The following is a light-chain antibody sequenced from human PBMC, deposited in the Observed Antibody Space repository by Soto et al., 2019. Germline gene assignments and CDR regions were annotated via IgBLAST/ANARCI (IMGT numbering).Light chain of an antibody. CDR3: MQALQTPLVT. J-gene: IGKJ4*01. CDR2: LGS. V-gene: IGKV2-28*01. Sequence: DIVMTQSQLSLPVTPGEPASISCRSSQSLLHSNGYNYLDWYLQKPGQSPQLLIYLGSNRASGVPDRFSGSGSGTDFTLKISRVEAEDVGVYYCMQALQTPLVTFGGGTKVDIK. CDR1: QSLLHSNGYNY.